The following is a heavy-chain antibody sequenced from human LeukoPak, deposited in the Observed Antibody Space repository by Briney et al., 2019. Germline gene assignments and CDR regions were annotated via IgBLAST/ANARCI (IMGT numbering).Heavy chain of an antibody. V-gene: IGHV3-21*01. CDR2: FGTRSTSV. D-gene: IGHD3-22*01. CDR3: AREVSEGFDF. CDR1: GFTFSGYS. J-gene: IGHJ4*02. Sequence: PGGSLRLSCTASGFTFSGYSMNWIRQAPGKGLEWVSSFGTRSTSVYHAGSVKGRFAISRDNAKNSLYLQMNSLRAEDTALYYCAREVSEGFDFWGQGTLVTVSS.